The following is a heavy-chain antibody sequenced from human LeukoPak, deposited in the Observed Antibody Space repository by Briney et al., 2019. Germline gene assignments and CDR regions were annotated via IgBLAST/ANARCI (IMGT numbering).Heavy chain of an antibody. CDR3: ARGYSSGFGN. CDR1: GYSFTSHY. J-gene: IGHJ4*02. D-gene: IGHD6-19*01. Sequence: ASVKVSCKASGYSFTSHYIHWVRQAPGQGLEWMGIINPSRGSTSYAQKFQGRVTVTRDTSTSTVYMELSSLGSEDTAVYYCARGYSSGFGNWDQGTLVTVSS. V-gene: IGHV1-46*01. CDR2: INPSRGST.